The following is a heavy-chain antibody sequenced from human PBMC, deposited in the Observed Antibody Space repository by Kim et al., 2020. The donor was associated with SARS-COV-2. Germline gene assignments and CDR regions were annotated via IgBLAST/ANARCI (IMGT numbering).Heavy chain of an antibody. Sequence: GGSLRLSCTASGFTFGDYAMSWFRQAPGKGLEWVGFIRSKAYGGTTEYAASVKGRFTISRDDSKSIAYLQMNSLKTEDTAVYYCTRGVYYYDSSGYYSRVPEAYYWGQGTLVTVSS. D-gene: IGHD3-22*01. CDR2: IRSKAYGGTT. CDR1: GFTFGDYA. V-gene: IGHV3-49*03. J-gene: IGHJ4*02. CDR3: TRGVYYYDSSGYYSRVPEAYY.